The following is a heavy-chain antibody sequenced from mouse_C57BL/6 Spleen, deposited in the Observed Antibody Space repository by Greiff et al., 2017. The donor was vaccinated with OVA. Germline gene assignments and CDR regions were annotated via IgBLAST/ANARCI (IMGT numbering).Heavy chain of an antibody. J-gene: IGHJ2*01. CDR3: ARGGYYGPGDY. CDR1: GYTFTSYW. CDR2: IDPSDSYT. D-gene: IGHD1-1*01. V-gene: IGHV1-69*01. Sequence: QVQLQQPGAELVMPGASVKLSCKASGYTFTSYWMHWVKQRPGQGLEWIGEIDPSDSYTNYNQKFKGKSTLTVDKSSSTAYMQLSSLTSEDSAFYYCARGGYYGPGDYWGQGTTLTVSS.